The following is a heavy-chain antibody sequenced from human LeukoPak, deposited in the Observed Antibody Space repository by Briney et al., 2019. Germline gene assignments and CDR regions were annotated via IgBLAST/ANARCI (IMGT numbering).Heavy chain of an antibody. D-gene: IGHD2-15*01. V-gene: IGHV3-9*01. Sequence: GGSLRLSCAASGFTFDDYAMHWVRQAPGKGLEWVSGISWNSGSIGYADSVKGRFTISRDNAKNSLYLQMSSLRAEDTALYYCAKEGVAATYNYWGQGTLVTVSS. CDR3: AKEGVAATYNY. CDR1: GFTFDDYA. J-gene: IGHJ4*02. CDR2: ISWNSGSI.